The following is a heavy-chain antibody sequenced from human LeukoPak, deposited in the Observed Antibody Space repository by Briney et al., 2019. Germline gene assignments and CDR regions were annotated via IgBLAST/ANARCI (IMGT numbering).Heavy chain of an antibody. Sequence: SQTLSLTCTVSGGSISSGDYYWRWIRQPPGKGLEWIGYIYCSGSTYYNPSLKSRVTISVDTSKNQFSLKLSSVTAADTAVYYCARSGGVNPNAFDIWGQGTMVTVSS. D-gene: IGHD2-21*01. CDR2: IYCSGST. CDR3: ARSGGVNPNAFDI. J-gene: IGHJ3*02. CDR1: GGSISSGDYY. V-gene: IGHV4-30-4*01.